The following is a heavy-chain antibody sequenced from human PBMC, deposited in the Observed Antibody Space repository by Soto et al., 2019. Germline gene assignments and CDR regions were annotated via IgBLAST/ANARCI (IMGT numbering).Heavy chain of an antibody. D-gene: IGHD1-26*01. J-gene: IGHJ2*01. V-gene: IGHV3-30*18. CDR3: ANEVEGYWYFAL. CDR2: ITYDGSHK. CDR1: GFTFSSHG. Sequence: QVQLEESGGGVVQPGRSLRLSCAASGFTFSSHGMHWVRQAPGKGLECVAVITYDGSHKYYADSVKGRFTISRDNSKNMLYLQMNSLRPEDTAVYYCANEVEGYWYFALWGRGTLVTVSS.